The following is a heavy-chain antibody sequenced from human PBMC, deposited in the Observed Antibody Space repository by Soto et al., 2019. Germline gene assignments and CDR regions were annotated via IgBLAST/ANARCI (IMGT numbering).Heavy chain of an antibody. V-gene: IGHV3-30-3*01. J-gene: IGHJ3*02. D-gene: IGHD4-17*01. CDR2: ISYDGSNK. CDR1: GFTFSSYA. CDR3: ARDHFYYGDYHDAFDI. Sequence: QVQLVESGGGVVQPGRSLRLSCAASGFTFSSYAMHWVRQAPGKGLEWVAVISYDGSNKYYADSVKGRFTISRDNSKNTLYLQMYSLRAEDTAVYYCARDHFYYGDYHDAFDIWGQGTMVTVSS.